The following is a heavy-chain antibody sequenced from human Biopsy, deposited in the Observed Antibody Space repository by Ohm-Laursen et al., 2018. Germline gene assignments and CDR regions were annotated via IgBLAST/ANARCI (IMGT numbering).Heavy chain of an antibody. CDR2: ISDSGSA. J-gene: IGHJ4*02. V-gene: IGHV4-59*08. Sequence: TLSLTCAVSGGSISSFYWTWIRQPPGKGPEWLGDISDSGSANYKPSLKSRVIISVDTSKNQFSLNLSSVTAADPAVYYCARRGSGGRSFDHWGQGTLVTVSS. D-gene: IGHD2-15*01. CDR1: GGSISSFY. CDR3: ARRGSGGRSFDH.